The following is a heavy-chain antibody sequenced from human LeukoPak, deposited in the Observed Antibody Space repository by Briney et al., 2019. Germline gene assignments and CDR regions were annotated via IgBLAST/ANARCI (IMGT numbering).Heavy chain of an antibody. V-gene: IGHV3-21*01. Sequence: PGGSLRLSCAASGFIFSTYSMNWVRQAPGKELEWVSSISSSTSYIYYADSVKGRFTISRDNAKNSLYLQMNSLRPEDTAVYYCARENSGSYYQFDCWGQGTLVTVSS. CDR2: ISSSTSYI. D-gene: IGHD1-26*01. J-gene: IGHJ4*02. CDR1: GFIFSTYS. CDR3: ARENSGSYYQFDC.